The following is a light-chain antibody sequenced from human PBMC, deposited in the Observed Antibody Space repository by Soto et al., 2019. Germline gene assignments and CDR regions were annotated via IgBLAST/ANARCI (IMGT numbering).Light chain of an antibody. CDR1: QDISNY. J-gene: IGKJ2*01. CDR3: QQDDNLPYP. Sequence: DIQMTQSPSSLSASVGDRVTITCQASQDISNYLNWYQQKPGKAPKLLIYAASNLETGVPSRFSGSGSGTDFTVTISSLQPEDIATYYCQQDDNLPYPFGQGTKLEIK. V-gene: IGKV1-33*01. CDR2: AAS.